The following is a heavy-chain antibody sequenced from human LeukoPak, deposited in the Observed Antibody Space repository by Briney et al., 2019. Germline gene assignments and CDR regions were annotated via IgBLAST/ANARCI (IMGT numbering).Heavy chain of an antibody. V-gene: IGHV3-48*02. CDR3: ARDSASGSYRHAFDI. CDR1: GFTFSNYG. Sequence: GGSPRLSCAASGFTFSNYGMHWVRQAPGKGLEWVSYISRSSSTISYADSVKGRFTISRDNAKISLYLQMNSLRDEDPVEYYCARDSASGSYRHAFDIWGQGTMVTVSS. D-gene: IGHD1-26*01. CDR2: ISRSSSTI. J-gene: IGHJ3*02.